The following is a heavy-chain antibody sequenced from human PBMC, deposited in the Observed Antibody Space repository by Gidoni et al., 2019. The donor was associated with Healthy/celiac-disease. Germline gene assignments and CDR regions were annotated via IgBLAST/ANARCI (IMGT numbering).Heavy chain of an antibody. Sequence: EVQLVESGGGLVQPGGSLRLSCAASGVPLRSYWMHWVRQAPGKGLVWVSRINSDGSSTSYADSVKGRFTISRDNAKNTLYLQMNSLRAEDTAVYYCARVYDSSGYHHWYFDLWGRGTLVTVSS. CDR3: ARVYDSSGYHHWYFDL. J-gene: IGHJ2*01. V-gene: IGHV3-74*01. D-gene: IGHD3-22*01. CDR1: GVPLRSYW. CDR2: INSDGSST.